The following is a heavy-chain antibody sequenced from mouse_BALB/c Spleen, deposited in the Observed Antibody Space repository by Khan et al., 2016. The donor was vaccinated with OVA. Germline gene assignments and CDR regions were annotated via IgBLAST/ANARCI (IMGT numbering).Heavy chain of an antibody. J-gene: IGHJ4*01. CDR1: GYTFTNNN. CDR2: ISPGNGDT. D-gene: IGHD2-14*01. CDR3: ARHYRFGALDY. V-gene: IGHV1-12*01. Sequence: LQQPGAELVKPGASVKMSCKASGYTFTNNNMHWVKETPGQGLEWIGAISPGNGDTSYNQKFKDKAALTADKSSSTAYMHLSSLTDEDAAVSYCARHYRFGALDYWGQGTSVTVSS.